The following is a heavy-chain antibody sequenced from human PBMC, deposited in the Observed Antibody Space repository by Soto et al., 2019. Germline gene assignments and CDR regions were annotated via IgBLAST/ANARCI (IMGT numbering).Heavy chain of an antibody. CDR3: ARGSTESYPGSRIFDF. Sequence: GGSLRLSCVASGLTFGSRAMSWVHQAPGEGLQWVATITDNGGDAKYADSVRGRFVISRDNSKKTLYLQMTSLTAEDSAMYFCARGSTESYPGSRIFDFWGRGTLVTVSS. CDR2: ITDNGGDA. CDR1: GLTFGSRA. V-gene: IGHV3-23*01. J-gene: IGHJ4*02. D-gene: IGHD3-10*01.